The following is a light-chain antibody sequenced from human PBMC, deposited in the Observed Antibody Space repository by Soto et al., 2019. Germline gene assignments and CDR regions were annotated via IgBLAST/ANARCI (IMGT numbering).Light chain of an antibody. CDR2: GAS. CDR1: QSVSSSY. V-gene: IGKV3-20*01. CDR3: QQFGTSRWT. Sequence: EIVLTQSPGTLSLSPGERATLSCRASQSVSSSYLAWYQQKPGQAPRLLIYGASSRATGIPDRFSGSGSGTDFTLTISRLELEDFAVYYCQQFGTSRWTFGQGPRVDTK. J-gene: IGKJ1*01.